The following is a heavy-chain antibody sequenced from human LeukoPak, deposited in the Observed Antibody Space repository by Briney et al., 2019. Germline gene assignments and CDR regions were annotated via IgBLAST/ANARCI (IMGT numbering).Heavy chain of an antibody. J-gene: IGHJ3*02. D-gene: IGHD6-13*01. CDR1: GFTFDDYA. CDR2: ISWNSGSI. CDR3: AKDLPGYPYAFDI. Sequence: GRSLRLSCAASGFTFDDYAMPWVRQAPGKGLEWVSGISWNSGSIGYADSVKGQFTISRDNAKNSLYLQMNSLRAEDTALYYCAKDLPGYPYAFDIWGQGTMVTVSS. V-gene: IGHV3-9*01.